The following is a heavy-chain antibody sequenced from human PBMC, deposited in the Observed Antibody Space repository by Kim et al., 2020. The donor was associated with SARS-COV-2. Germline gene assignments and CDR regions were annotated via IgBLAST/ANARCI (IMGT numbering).Heavy chain of an antibody. Sequence: GGSLRLSCAASGFTFSSYSMNWVRQAPGKGLEWVSSISSSSSYIYYADSVKGRFTISRDNAKNSLYLQMNSLRAADTAVYYCARDWPLRAIITMVRGVISGMGVWGQGTTVNVSS. V-gene: IGHV3-21*01. CDR3: ARDWPLRAIITMVRGVISGMGV. CDR1: GFTFSSYS. CDR2: ISSSSSYI. J-gene: IGHJ6*02. D-gene: IGHD3-10*01.